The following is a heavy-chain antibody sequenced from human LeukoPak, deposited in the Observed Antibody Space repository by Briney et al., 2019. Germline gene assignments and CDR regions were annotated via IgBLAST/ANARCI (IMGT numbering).Heavy chain of an antibody. CDR1: GGSISSYY. V-gene: IGHV4-59*01. J-gene: IGHJ6*03. D-gene: IGHD5-18*01. Sequence: KPSERLSLTCTVSGGSISSYYWSWIRQPPGKGLEWIGYIYYSGSTNYKSSLKSRVTISVDTSKNQFSLKLSSVTAADTAVYYCARTTEGGYSYGYFYYYYMDVWGKGTTVTISS. CDR2: IYYSGST. CDR3: ARTTEGGYSYGYFYYYYMDV.